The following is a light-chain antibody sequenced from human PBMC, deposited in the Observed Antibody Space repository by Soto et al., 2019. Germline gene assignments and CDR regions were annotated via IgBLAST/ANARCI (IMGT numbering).Light chain of an antibody. CDR3: QQAHTFPLT. Sequence: DIQMTQSPSSLSASVGDRVTITCRASQDVNTWLAWYQQKPGRAPNLLIFAASSLQSGVPSRFSGNGSGTHFTLSISSLQPEDFATYYCQQAHTFPLTFGGGTKVDIK. CDR1: QDVNTW. V-gene: IGKV1-12*01. J-gene: IGKJ4*01. CDR2: AAS.